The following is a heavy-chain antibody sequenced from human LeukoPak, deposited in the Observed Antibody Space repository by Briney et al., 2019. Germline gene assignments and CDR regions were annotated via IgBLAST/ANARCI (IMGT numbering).Heavy chain of an antibody. Sequence: SETLSLTCTVSGGSINNGGYYWSWIRQHPGKGLEWIGYIYYSGSSYYNPSLRSRVTISVDTSKNQFSLKLSSVTAADTAVYYCARVEALYGPGHFDYWGQGTLVTVSS. CDR3: ARVEALYGPGHFDY. V-gene: IGHV4-31*03. D-gene: IGHD3-10*01. CDR2: IYYSGSS. CDR1: GGSINNGGYY. J-gene: IGHJ4*02.